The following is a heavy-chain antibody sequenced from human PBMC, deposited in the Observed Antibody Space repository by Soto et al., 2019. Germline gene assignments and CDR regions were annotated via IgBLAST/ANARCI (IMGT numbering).Heavy chain of an antibody. J-gene: IGHJ4*02. CDR1: GFDFSTHA. D-gene: IGHD4-17*01. CDR3: AKGFDYGDTKHIDH. Sequence: PVGSLRLSRAASGFDFSTHALTWVRQAPGKGLEWLSSITNTGITTHYADSVKGRFTISRENSRNTLHLQLNNLRVDDTAVYYCAKGFDYGDTKHIDHWGQGTLVTVSS. V-gene: IGHV3-23*01. CDR2: ITNTGITT.